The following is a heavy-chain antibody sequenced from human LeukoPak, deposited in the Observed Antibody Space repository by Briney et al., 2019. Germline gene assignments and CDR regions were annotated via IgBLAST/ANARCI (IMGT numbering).Heavy chain of an antibody. D-gene: IGHD6-13*01. J-gene: IGHJ5*02. V-gene: IGHV4-30-4*01. CDR1: GGSISGGDSY. Sequence: PSETLSLTCTVSGGSISGGDSYWSWIRQPPGKGLEWIGYIYYNGNTYYNPSLKSRVTMSVDTSKNQFSLKLSSVTAADTAVYYCAREPGAWYSSSWYGRDNRFDPWGQGTLVTVSS. CDR2: IYYNGNT. CDR3: AREPGAWYSSSWYGRDNRFDP.